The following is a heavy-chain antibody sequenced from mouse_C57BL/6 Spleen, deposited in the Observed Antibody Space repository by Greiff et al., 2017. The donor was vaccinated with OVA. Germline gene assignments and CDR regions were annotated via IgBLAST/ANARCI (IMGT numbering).Heavy chain of an antibody. D-gene: IGHD3-3*01. CDR3: AREGTYYFDY. Sequence: LVESGPELVKPGASGKISCKASGYAFSSSWMNWVKQRPGKGLEWIGRIYPGDGDTNSNGKFKGKATLTEDKSSSTAYMQLSSLTSEDSAVYFCAREGTYYFDYWGQGTTLTVSS. CDR1: GYAFSSSW. J-gene: IGHJ2*01. V-gene: IGHV1-82*01. CDR2: IYPGDGDT.